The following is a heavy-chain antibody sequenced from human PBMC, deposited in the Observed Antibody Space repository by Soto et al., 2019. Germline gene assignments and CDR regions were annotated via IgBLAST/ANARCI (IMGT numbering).Heavy chain of an antibody. D-gene: IGHD1-26*01. CDR3: ARDGVGPFDY. Sequence: TSETLSLTCPISGGSVISYQWIWIRQPPGKGLEWIGLTSYSGNTVYNPSLKSRVAFSVDTSKNHFSLTLTSVTAADTAVYYCARDGVGPFDYWGQGTLVTVSS. V-gene: IGHV4-59*02. CDR2: TSYSGNT. CDR1: GGSVISYQ. J-gene: IGHJ4*02.